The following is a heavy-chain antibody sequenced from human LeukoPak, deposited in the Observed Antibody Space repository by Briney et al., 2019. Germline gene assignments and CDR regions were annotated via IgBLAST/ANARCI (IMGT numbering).Heavy chain of an antibody. CDR1: GYTFTAYY. CDR3: ARGGSTFIRLLND. J-gene: IGHJ4*02. V-gene: IGHV1-2*02. CDR2: IDPNSGGT. D-gene: IGHD3-16*01. Sequence: ASVKVSCKASGYTFTAYYIHWVRQAPGQGLEWMGWIDPNSGGTNFAQKFQGRVIMTRDTSTSTAYMELSRLTFDDTAFYYCARGGSTFIRLLNDWGQGARVTVSS.